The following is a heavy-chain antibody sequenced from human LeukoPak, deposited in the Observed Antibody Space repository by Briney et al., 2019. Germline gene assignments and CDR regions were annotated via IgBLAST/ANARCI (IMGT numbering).Heavy chain of an antibody. J-gene: IGHJ3*02. V-gene: IGHV3-7*01. CDR1: GFTFSGYW. Sequence: GGSLRLSCSASGFTFSGYWMSWVRQAPGKGLEWVANIKQDGSEKYYVDSVKGRFTISRDNAKNSLYLQMNSLRAEDTAVYYCARDRRPSYAFDIWGQGTMVTVSS. CDR3: ARDRRPSYAFDI. CDR2: IKQDGSEK. D-gene: IGHD6-6*01.